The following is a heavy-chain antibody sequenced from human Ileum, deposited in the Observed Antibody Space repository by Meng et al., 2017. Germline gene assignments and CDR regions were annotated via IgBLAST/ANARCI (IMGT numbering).Heavy chain of an antibody. V-gene: IGHV4-39*02. J-gene: IGHJ4*02. CDR3: AREPPAAAGTGADY. CDR2: IYYSGST. D-gene: IGHD6-13*01. CDR1: GGSISSSSYY. Sequence: QLQLQESGPGLVKPSETLSLTCTVSGGSISSSSYYWGWIRQPPGKGLEWIGSIYYSGSTYYNPSLKSRVTISVDTSKNQFSLKLSSVTAADTAVYYCAREPPAAAGTGADYWGQGTLVTVSS.